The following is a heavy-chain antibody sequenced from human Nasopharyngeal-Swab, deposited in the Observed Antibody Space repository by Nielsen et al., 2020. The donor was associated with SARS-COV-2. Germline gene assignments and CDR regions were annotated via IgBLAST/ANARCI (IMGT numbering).Heavy chain of an antibody. Sequence: WIRQPPGKGLEWIGYIYYSGSTNYNPSLKSRVTISVDTSKNQFSLKLSSVTAAETAGEEWERDDDSSGYYPFGYWGQGTLVTVSS. D-gene: IGHD3-22*01. V-gene: IGHV4-59*01. CDR3: ERDDDSSGYYPFGY. CDR2: IYYSGST. J-gene: IGHJ4*02.